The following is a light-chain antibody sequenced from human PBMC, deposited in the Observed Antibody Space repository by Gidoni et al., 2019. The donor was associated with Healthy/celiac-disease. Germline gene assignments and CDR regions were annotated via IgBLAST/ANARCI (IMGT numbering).Light chain of an antibody. CDR3: QQRSNWPLT. Sequence: ELVFTQSPATLSLSPGERATLSCRASQSVSSILAWYPQKPGQAPRLLIYDASNRATGIPAMFSGSGSGTDVTLTISSLEPEDFAVYYCQQRSNWPLTFGGXTKVEIK. J-gene: IGKJ4*01. V-gene: IGKV3-11*01. CDR1: QSVSSI. CDR2: DAS.